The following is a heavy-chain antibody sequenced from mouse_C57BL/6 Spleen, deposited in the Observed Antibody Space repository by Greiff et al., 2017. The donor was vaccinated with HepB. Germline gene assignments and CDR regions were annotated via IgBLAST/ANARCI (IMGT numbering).Heavy chain of an antibody. CDR2: INPSSGYT. J-gene: IGHJ2*01. CDR1: GYTFTSYT. Sequence: VKLQESGAELARPGASVKMSCKASGYTFTSYTMHWVKQRPGQGLEWIGYINPSSGYTKYNQKFKDKATLTADKSSSTAYMQLSSLTSEDSAVYYCARGYYGSRPFDYWGQGTTLTVSS. CDR3: ARGYYGSRPFDY. D-gene: IGHD1-1*01. V-gene: IGHV1-4*01.